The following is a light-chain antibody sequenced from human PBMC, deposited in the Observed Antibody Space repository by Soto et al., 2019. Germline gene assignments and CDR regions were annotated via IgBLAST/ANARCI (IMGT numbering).Light chain of an antibody. Sequence: DIVLTQSPGTLSLSPGDSATLSCRASQSVSSSLLAWYQQKPGHAHSLLIYGASSMSSGLPDRFSGSGSGTDFTLTISRLEPEDVAAYYCQQYGSSPRTFGQGTKVEIK. CDR1: QSVSSSL. CDR2: GAS. V-gene: IGKV3-20*01. CDR3: QQYGSSPRT. J-gene: IGKJ1*01.